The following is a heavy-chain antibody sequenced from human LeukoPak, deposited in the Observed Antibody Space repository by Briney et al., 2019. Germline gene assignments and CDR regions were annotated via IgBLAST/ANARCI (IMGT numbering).Heavy chain of an antibody. CDR1: GGSFSGYY. CDR2: INHSGST. V-gene: IGHV4-34*01. J-gene: IGHJ6*03. D-gene: IGHD5-12*01. Sequence: SETLSLTCAVYGGSFSGYYWSWIRQPPGKGLEWIGEINHSGSTNYNPSLKSRVTISVDTSKNQFSLKLSSVTAADTAVYYCARLGIGYSGYRNYYYMDVWGKGTTVTISS. CDR3: ARLGIGYSGYRNYYYMDV.